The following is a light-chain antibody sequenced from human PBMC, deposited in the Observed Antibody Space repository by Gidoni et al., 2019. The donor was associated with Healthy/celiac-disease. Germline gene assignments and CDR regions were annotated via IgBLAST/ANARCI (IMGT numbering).Light chain of an antibody. CDR3: QQYNNWPWT. Sequence: EIVMTQSPATLSVSPGERAPPSCRASQSVSSNLAWYQQKPGQAPRLLIYGASTRATGIPARFSGSGSGTEFTLTISSLQSEDVAVYYCQQYNNWPWTFGQGTKVEIK. J-gene: IGKJ1*01. CDR1: QSVSSN. V-gene: IGKV3-15*01. CDR2: GAS.